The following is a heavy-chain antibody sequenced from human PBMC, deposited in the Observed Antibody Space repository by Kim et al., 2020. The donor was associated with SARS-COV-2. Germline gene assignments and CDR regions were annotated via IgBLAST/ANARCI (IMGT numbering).Heavy chain of an antibody. CDR3: ARAGYYDSSGYYDY. V-gene: IGHV4-59*01. J-gene: IGHJ4*02. Sequence: SPALKSRVTISVDTSKNQFSLKLSCVSAADTAVYYCARAGYYDSSGYYDYWGQGTLVTVSS. D-gene: IGHD3-22*01.